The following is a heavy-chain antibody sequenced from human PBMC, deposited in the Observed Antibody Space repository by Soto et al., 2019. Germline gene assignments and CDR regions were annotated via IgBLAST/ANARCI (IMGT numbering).Heavy chain of an antibody. CDR1: GYTFTSYA. Sequence: QVQLVQSGAEEKKPGASVKVSCKASGYTFTSYAMHWVRQAPGQRLEWMGWINAGNVNTKYSQKFQSRVTITRDTSASTAYMELSSLRSEDTAVYYCAIGTVVTHFDYWGQGTLVTVSS. D-gene: IGHD2-15*01. CDR3: AIGTVVTHFDY. V-gene: IGHV1-3*05. J-gene: IGHJ4*02. CDR2: INAGNVNT.